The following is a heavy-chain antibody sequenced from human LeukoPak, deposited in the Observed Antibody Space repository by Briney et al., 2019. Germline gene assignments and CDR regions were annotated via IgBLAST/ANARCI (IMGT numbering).Heavy chain of an antibody. CDR1: GFTSSIYA. V-gene: IGHV3-23*01. CDR3: AKTAMSDSSGYYFEY. Sequence: GGSLRLSCAASGFTSSIYAMSWVRQAPGKGLEWVSTISGSGGSTYYADSVKGRFTISRDNSYNTLYLQMNSLGAEDTAVYYCAKTAMSDSSGYYFEYWGQGTLVTVSS. D-gene: IGHD3-22*01. CDR2: ISGSGGST. J-gene: IGHJ4*02.